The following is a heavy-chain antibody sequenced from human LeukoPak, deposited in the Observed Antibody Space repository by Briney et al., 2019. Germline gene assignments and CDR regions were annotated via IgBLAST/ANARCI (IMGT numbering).Heavy chain of an antibody. Sequence: GGSLRLSCTASGFTFSSYAMSWVRQAPGKGLEWVSAISGSGGSTYYADSVKGRFTISRDNSKNTLYLQMNSLRAEDTAVYYCARAPITAMTKYFDYWGQGTLVTVSS. J-gene: IGHJ4*02. CDR3: ARAPITAMTKYFDY. CDR2: ISGSGGST. D-gene: IGHD5-18*01. V-gene: IGHV3-23*01. CDR1: GFTFSSYA.